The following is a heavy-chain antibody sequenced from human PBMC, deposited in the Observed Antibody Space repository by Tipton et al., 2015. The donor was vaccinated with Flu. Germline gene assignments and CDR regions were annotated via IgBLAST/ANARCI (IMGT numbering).Heavy chain of an antibody. D-gene: IGHD3-10*01. J-gene: IGHJ6*02. CDR3: ARAGNYGSGILISPYGMDV. CDR1: GGTFSSYA. CDR2: IIPILGIA. Sequence: QLVQSGAEVKKPGSSVKVSCKASGGTFSSYAISWVRQAPGQGLEWMGGIIPILGIANYAQKFQGRVTITADESTSTAYMELSSLRSEDTAVYYCARAGNYGSGILISPYGMDVWGQGTTVTVSS. V-gene: IGHV1-69*01.